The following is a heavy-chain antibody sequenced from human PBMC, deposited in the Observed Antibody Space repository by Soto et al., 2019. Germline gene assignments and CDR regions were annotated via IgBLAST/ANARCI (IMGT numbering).Heavy chain of an antibody. CDR2: ISGSGGST. D-gene: IGHD1-26*01. V-gene: IGHV3-23*01. CDR1: GFTFSSYA. CDR3: AKARGSYYGAFDY. J-gene: IGHJ4*02. Sequence: GGSLRLSCAASGFTFSSYAMSWVRQAPGKGLEWVSAISGSGGSTYYADPVKGRFTISRDNSKNTLYLQMNSLRAEDTAVYYCAKARGSYYGAFDYWGQGTLVTVSS.